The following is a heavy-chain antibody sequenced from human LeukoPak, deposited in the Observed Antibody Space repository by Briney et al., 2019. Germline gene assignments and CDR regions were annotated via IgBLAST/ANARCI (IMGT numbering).Heavy chain of an antibody. CDR1: GFTFSSYG. V-gene: IGHV3-30*18. J-gene: IGHJ5*02. CDR3: AKDREQLVLSSWFDP. Sequence: GGSLRLSCAASGFTFSSYGMHWVRQAPGKGLEWVAVITYDGSNKYYASAVKDRFTITRDNSKNTLYLQMNSLRAEDTAVYYCAKDREQLVLSSWFDPWGQGTLVTVSS. D-gene: IGHD6-6*01. CDR2: ITYDGSNK.